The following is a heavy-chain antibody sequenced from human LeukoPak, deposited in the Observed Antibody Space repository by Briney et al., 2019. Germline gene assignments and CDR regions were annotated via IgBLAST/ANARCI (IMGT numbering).Heavy chain of an antibody. CDR2: INHSGST. CDR3: ARGGYSYGYVMRPIAY. CDR1: GGSFSGYY. V-gene: IGHV4-34*01. D-gene: IGHD5-18*01. Sequence: PSETLSLTCAVYGGSFSGYYWSWIRQPPGKGLEWIGEINHSGSTNYNPSLKSRVTISVDTSKNQFSLKLSSVTAADTAVYYCARGGYSYGYVMRPIAYWGQGTLVTVSS. J-gene: IGHJ4*02.